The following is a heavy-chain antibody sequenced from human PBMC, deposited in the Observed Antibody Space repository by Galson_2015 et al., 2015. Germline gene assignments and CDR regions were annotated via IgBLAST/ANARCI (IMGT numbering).Heavy chain of an antibody. D-gene: IGHD4-23*01. V-gene: IGHV3-23*01. CDR2: ISVSAGST. Sequence: SLRLSCAASGFTFSSYAMSWVRRAPGKGLEWVSGISVSAGSTYYADSVKGRFTISRDNSKNPLYLQMNSLRAEDTALYYCAKEPRRRTVVTPWNEYYFDSWGQGTLVTVSS. J-gene: IGHJ4*02. CDR1: GFTFSSYA. CDR3: AKEPRRRTVVTPWNEYYFDS.